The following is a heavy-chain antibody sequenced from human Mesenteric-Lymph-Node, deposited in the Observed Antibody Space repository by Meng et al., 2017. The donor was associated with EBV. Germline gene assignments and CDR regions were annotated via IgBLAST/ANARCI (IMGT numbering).Heavy chain of an antibody. J-gene: IGHJ4*02. V-gene: IGHV3-23*01. Sequence: SGGGSIQPGGSLRFSCAGSTFTFRNYAMSWVRQAPGKGPEWVSVISGSDSYTYYVESVKGLVTVSRDNSKNTLYLQMNSLRAEDTAVYYCAKSAGFYSAWLDYWGQGALVTVSS. CDR3: AKSAGFYSAWLDY. D-gene: IGHD4-11*01. CDR1: TFTFRNYA. CDR2: ISGSDSYT.